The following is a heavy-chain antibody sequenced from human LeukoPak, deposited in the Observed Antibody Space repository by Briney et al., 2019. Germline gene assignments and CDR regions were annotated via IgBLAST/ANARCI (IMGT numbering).Heavy chain of an antibody. CDR1: GGTFSSYA. J-gene: IGHJ6*03. V-gene: IGHV1-69*05. Sequence: SVKVSCKASGGTFSSYAISWVRQAPGQGLGWMGGIIPIFGTANYAEKFQGRITITTDESTSTAYMELSSLRSEDTAVYYCARVRCSSTSCSDYYYYYYMDVWGKGTTVTVSS. CDR2: IIPIFGTA. CDR3: ARVRCSSTSCSDYYYYYYMDV. D-gene: IGHD2-2*01.